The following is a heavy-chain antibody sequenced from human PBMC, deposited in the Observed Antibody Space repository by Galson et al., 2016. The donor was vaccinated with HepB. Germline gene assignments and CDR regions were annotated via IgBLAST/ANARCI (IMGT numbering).Heavy chain of an antibody. D-gene: IGHD3-3*01. J-gene: IGHJ5*02. Sequence: TLSLTCSVSGVSISTSGRYWTWVRQHPGQGLEWIGYISHSGSAYYNLSLRSRLIISVDTSKNQFSLKMSSVTAAYTAMYYCATSWYYDSWSRHSHEGWFDPWGQGILVTVSS. CDR1: GVSISTSGRY. CDR3: ATSWYYDSWSRHSHEGWFDP. V-gene: IGHV4-31*03. CDR2: ISHSGSA.